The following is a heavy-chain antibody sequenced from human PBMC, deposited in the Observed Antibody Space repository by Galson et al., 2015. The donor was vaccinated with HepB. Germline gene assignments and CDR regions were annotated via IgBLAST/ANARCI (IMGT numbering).Heavy chain of an antibody. CDR2: IGGSSGTT. V-gene: IGHV3-23*01. CDR1: GFTFSNFA. CDR3: ARNSGNNYRYFFKS. Sequence: SLRLSCAASGFTFSNFAMSWVRQAPGKGLQWASVIGGSSGTTHYADSVKGRFTISRDNSKNTLYLQMNSLRAGDTAVYFCARNSGNNYRYFFKSWGQGALVTVSS. D-gene: IGHD1-26*01. J-gene: IGHJ5*02.